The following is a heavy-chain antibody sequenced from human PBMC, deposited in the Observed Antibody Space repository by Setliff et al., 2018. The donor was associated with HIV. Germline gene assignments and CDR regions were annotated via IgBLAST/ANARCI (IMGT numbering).Heavy chain of an antibody. CDR2: IFSSGST. V-gene: IGHV4-61*02. CDR1: GGSISSGSYY. CDR3: AREDGPYYFDS. Sequence: PSETLSLTCTVSGGSISSGSYYWSWIRQPAGKGLEWIGRIFSSGSTNYNPSLKSRVTISVDTSKNQFSLEVSSVTAADTAVYYCAREDGPYYFDSWGQGTLVTVSS. J-gene: IGHJ4*02.